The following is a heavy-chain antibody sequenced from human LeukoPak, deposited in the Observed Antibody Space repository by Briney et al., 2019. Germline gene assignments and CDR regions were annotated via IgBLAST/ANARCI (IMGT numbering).Heavy chain of an antibody. V-gene: IGHV4-34*01. CDR1: GGSFSGYY. D-gene: IGHD1-26*01. J-gene: IGHJ3*02. CDR2: INHSGST. CDR3: ARDGGSYSYRDAFDI. Sequence: SETLSLTCAVYGGSFSGYYWSWIRQPPGKGLEWIGEINHSGSTNYNPSLKSRVTISVDTSKNQFSLKLSSVTAADTAVYYCARDGGSYSYRDAFDIWGQGTMVTVSS.